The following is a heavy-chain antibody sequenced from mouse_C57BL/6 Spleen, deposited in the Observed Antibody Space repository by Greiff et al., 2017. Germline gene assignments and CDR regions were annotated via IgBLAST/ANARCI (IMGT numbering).Heavy chain of an antibody. CDR3: ARVDDGEDYAMDY. CDR2: INPNNGGT. V-gene: IGHV1-18*01. J-gene: IGHJ4*01. Sequence: VQLQQSGPELVKPGASVKIPCKASGYTFTDYNMDWVKQSHGKSLEWIGDINPNNGGTIYNQKFKGKATLTVDKSSSTAYMELRSLTSEDTAVYYCARVDDGEDYAMDYWGQGTSVTVSS. D-gene: IGHD2-3*01. CDR1: GYTFTDYN.